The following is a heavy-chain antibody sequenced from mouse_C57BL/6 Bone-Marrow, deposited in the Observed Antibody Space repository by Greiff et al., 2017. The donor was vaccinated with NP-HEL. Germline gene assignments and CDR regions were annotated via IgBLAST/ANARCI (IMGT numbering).Heavy chain of an antibody. CDR3: ARSQYCYYAMDY. Sequence: VQLQQSGPELVKPGASVKISCKASGYTFTDYYMNWVKQSHGKSLEWIGDINPNNGGTSYNQKFKGKATLTVAKSSSTPYMELRTLTSEDSAVYYCARSQYCYYAMDYWGQGTSVTVSS. D-gene: IGHD5-1*01. V-gene: IGHV1-26*01. CDR2: INPNNGGT. J-gene: IGHJ4*01. CDR1: GYTFTDYY.